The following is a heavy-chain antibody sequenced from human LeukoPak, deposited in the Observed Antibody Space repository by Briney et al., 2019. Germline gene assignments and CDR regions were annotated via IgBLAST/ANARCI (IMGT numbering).Heavy chain of an antibody. J-gene: IGHJ4*02. D-gene: IGHD3-3*01. CDR1: GFTFSGSA. CDR3: TRQDYDFWSGGNDY. CDR2: IRSKANSYAT. V-gene: IGHV3-73*01. Sequence: GGSLRLSCAASGFTFSGSAMHWVRQASGKGLEWVGRIRSKANSYATAYAASVKGRFTISRDDSKNTAYLQMNSLKTDDTAVYYCTRQDYDFWSGGNDYWGQGTLVTVSS.